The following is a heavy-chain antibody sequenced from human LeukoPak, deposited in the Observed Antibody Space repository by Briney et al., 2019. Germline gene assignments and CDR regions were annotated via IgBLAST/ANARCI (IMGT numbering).Heavy chain of an antibody. V-gene: IGHV3-21*01. CDR2: ISSSSSYI. Sequence: GRSLRLSCAASGFTFSSYSMNWVRQAPGKGLEWVSSISSSSSYIYYADSVKGRFTISRDNAKNSLYLQMNSLRAEDTAVYYCASLNYDFWSGYLHYYGMDVWGRGTTVTVSS. CDR3: ASLNYDFWSGYLHYYGMDV. D-gene: IGHD3-3*01. J-gene: IGHJ6*02. CDR1: GFTFSSYS.